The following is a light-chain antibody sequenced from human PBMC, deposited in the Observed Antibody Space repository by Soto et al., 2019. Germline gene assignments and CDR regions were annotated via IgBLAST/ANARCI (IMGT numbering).Light chain of an antibody. J-gene: IGKJ1*01. V-gene: IGKV1-5*03. CDR1: QSIDSW. CDR3: QHYKSYPWT. CDR2: KAS. Sequence: DIQMTQSPSTMSASVGDRVTITCRASQSIDSWLARYQQKPGKAPKFLMYKASNLESGVPSRFSGSGSETEFTLTISSLQPDDFATYYCQHYKSYPWTFGQGTKVEFK.